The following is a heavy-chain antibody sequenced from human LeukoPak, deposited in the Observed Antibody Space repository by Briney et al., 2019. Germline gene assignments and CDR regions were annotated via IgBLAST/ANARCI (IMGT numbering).Heavy chain of an antibody. V-gene: IGHV4-59*01. J-gene: IGHJ5*02. Sequence: SETLSLTCTVSGGSISSYYWSWIRQPPGKGLEWIGYIYYSGSTNYNPSLKSRVTISVDTSKNQFSLKLSSVTATDTAVYSCARAYYDFWSGYRNWFDPWGQGTLVTVSS. CDR1: GGSISSYY. CDR3: ARAYYDFWSGYRNWFDP. D-gene: IGHD3-3*01. CDR2: IYYSGST.